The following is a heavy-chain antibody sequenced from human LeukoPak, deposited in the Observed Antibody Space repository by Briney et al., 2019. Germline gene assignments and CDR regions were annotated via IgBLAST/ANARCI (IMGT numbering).Heavy chain of an antibody. D-gene: IGHD6-13*01. CDR2: INHSGST. Sequence: SETLSLTCTVSGGSISSSSYYWGWIRQPPGKGLEWIGEINHSGSTNYNPSLKSRVTISVDTSKNQFSLKLSSVTAADTAVYYCASLAAAGNWYFDLWGRGTLVTVSS. CDR3: ASLAAAGNWYFDL. V-gene: IGHV4-39*07. J-gene: IGHJ2*01. CDR1: GGSISSSSYY.